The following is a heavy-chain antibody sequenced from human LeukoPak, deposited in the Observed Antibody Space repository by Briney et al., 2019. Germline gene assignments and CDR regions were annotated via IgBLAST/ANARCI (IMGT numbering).Heavy chain of an antibody. CDR3: ARDRGSYGY. V-gene: IGHV3-21*01. D-gene: IGHD1-26*01. J-gene: IGHJ4*02. Sequence: PGGSLRLSCVASGFTLRSYGMNWVRQAPGKGLEWVSYISTTSYYIYYADSVKGRFTISRDDAKNSLYLQMNSLRAEDTAVYYCARDRGSYGYWGQGTLVTVSS. CDR1: GFTLRSYG. CDR2: ISTTSYYI.